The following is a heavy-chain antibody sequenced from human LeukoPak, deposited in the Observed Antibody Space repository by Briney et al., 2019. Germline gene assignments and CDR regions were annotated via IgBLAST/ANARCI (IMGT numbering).Heavy chain of an antibody. CDR1: GYSFTSYW. Sequence: GESLKISCKGYGYSFTSYWISWVRQMPGKGLEWMGRIDPSDSYTNYSPSFQGHVTISADKSISTAYLQWSSLKASDTAMYYCASWGDSSGKVWDYWGQGTLVTVSS. V-gene: IGHV5-10-1*01. CDR3: ASWGDSSGKVWDY. D-gene: IGHD6-19*01. CDR2: IDPSDSYT. J-gene: IGHJ4*02.